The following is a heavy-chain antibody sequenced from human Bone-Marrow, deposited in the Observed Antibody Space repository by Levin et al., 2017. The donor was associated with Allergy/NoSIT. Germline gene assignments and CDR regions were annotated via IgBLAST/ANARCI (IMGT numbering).Heavy chain of an antibody. V-gene: IGHV1-2*06. CDR3: ARVVPAAGTSCFDY. J-gene: IGHJ4*02. CDR1: GYTFTGYY. Sequence: GESLKISCKASGYTFTGYYMHWVRQAPGQGLEWMGRINPNSGGTNYAQKFQGRVTMTRDTSISTAYMELSRLRSDDTAVYYCARVVPAAGTSCFDYWGQGTLVTVSS. D-gene: IGHD2-2*01. CDR2: INPNSGGT.